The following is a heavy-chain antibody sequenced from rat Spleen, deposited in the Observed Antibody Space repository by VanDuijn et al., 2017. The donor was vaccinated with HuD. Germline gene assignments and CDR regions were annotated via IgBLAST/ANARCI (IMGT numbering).Heavy chain of an antibody. J-gene: IGHJ2*01. CDR2: IWTTGNT. Sequence: QVQLKESGPGLVQPSQTLSLTCTVSGFSLTNYNVHWVRQPPGKGLEWLGVIWTTGNTEYNSGLKSRPNISRDTSKNHVFLKMNSLQSEDTATYHCARERGNWELGYFDYWGQGVMVTVSS. CDR1: GFSLTNYN. CDR3: ARERGNWELGYFDY. V-gene: IGHV2-30*01. D-gene: IGHD5-1*01.